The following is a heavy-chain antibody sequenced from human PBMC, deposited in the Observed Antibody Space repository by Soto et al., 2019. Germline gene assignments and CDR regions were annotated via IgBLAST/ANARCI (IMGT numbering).Heavy chain of an antibody. D-gene: IGHD6-6*01. CDR2: IIPIFGTA. V-gene: IGHV1-69*01. CDR1: GGTFSSYA. Sequence: QVQLVQSGAEVKKPGSSVKVSCKASGGTFSSYAISWVRQAPGQGLEWMGGIIPIFGTANYAQKFQGRVTITADESTSTAYMELSSLRSEDTAVYYCARDSSGSYYYYYGMDVWGQGTKVTVSS. CDR3: ARDSSGSYYYYYGMDV. J-gene: IGHJ6*02.